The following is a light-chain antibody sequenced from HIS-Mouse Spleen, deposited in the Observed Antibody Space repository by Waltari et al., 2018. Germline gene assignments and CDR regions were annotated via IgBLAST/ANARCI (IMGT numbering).Light chain of an antibody. J-gene: IGLJ3*02. CDR1: SSYVGSYNL. CDR3: CSYAGSSTNWV. Sequence: QSALTQPASVSGSPGQSITISCTGTSSYVGSYNLLSWYQQHPGKAPQLLIYEGSKRPSGVSNRFSGSKSGNTASLTISGLQAEDEADYYCCSYAGSSTNWVFGGGTKLTVL. V-gene: IGLV2-23*01. CDR2: EGS.